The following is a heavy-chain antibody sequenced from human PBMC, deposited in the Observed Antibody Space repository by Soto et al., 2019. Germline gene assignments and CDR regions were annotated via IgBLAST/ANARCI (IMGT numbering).Heavy chain of an antibody. Sequence: QVQLVQSGAEVKKPGSSVKVSCKASGGTFSSYAISWVRQAPGQGLEWMGGIIPIFGTANYAQKFQGRVTITADESTSTDYMELSSLRSEDTAVYYCAREGSGSYFLPGLGFDPWGQGTLVTVSS. V-gene: IGHV1-69*01. CDR2: IIPIFGTA. CDR3: AREGSGSYFLPGLGFDP. J-gene: IGHJ5*02. D-gene: IGHD1-26*01. CDR1: GGTFSSYA.